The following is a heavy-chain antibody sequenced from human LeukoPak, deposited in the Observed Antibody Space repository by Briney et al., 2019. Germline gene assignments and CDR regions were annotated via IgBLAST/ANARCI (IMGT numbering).Heavy chain of an antibody. D-gene: IGHD6-13*01. J-gene: IGHJ5*02. CDR1: DYIFSGHF. V-gene: IGHV1-2*06. CDR2: IDPNSGGT. CDR3: ARRPPMSAADNWLDP. Sequence: VASVTVSCTASDYIFSGHFIHWVRQAPGQGLEWIGRIDPNSGGTSFAPKFQGRVTMTRDTSISTAYMEVTRLTSDDTAVYYCARRPPMSAADNWLDPWGQGTLVTVSS.